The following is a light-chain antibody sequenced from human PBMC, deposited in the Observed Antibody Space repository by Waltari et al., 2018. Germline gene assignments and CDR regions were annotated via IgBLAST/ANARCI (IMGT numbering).Light chain of an antibody. CDR2: AAS. CDR1: GSTVGAYFL. V-gene: IGLV2-23*01. Sequence: QSPLTQPAAVSGSPGQSITISCTGSGSTVGAYFLVSWYQQNPGKAPRLLIYAASRRPSGVSTRFSGSKSGNTASLTISGLQAEDEADYYCCSYAGTNTLLFGGGTKVTVL. CDR3: CSYAGTNTLL. J-gene: IGLJ2*01.